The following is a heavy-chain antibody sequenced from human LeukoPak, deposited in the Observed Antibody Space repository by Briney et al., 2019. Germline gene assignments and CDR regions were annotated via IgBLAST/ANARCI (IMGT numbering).Heavy chain of an antibody. J-gene: IGHJ4*02. CDR1: GFSFTYAW. V-gene: IGHV3-15*01. CDR2: IRSETDGATT. D-gene: IGHD3-10*01. CDR3: TTDLNHRLKWSGNPLDH. Sequence: GGSLRLSCVASGFSFTYAWMSWVRQAPGKGLQWVGHIRSETDGATTDYAAAVQGRFTISRDDSKKMLYLEMNSLKTEDTGIYYFTTDLNHRLKWSGNPLDHWGRGTPVPVSS.